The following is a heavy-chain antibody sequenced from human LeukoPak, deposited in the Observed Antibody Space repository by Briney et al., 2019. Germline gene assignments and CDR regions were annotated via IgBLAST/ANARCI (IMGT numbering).Heavy chain of an antibody. V-gene: IGHV1-69*02. J-gene: IGHJ4*02. CDR1: GGTFSSYT. CDR2: IIPILDIA. CDR3: ARRSRGSLSNSIAPADDY. Sequence: SVKVSCKASGGTFSSYTINWARQAPGQGLEWMGRIIPILDIATYAQKFQGRVAITADTSTSTAYMDLSGLKSEDTAVYYCARRSRGSLSNSIAPADDYWGQGTLVTVSS. D-gene: IGHD6-13*01.